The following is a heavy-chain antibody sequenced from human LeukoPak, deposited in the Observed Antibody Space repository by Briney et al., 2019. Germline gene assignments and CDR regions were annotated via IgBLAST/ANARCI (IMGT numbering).Heavy chain of an antibody. D-gene: IGHD6-13*01. CDR1: GFTFSSYA. V-gene: IGHV3-30-3*01. J-gene: IGHJ4*02. CDR2: ISYDGSNK. Sequence: PGRSLRLSCAASGFTFSSYAMHWVRQAPGKGLEWVAVISYDGSNKYYADSVKGRFTISRDNSKNTLYLQMNSLRAEDTAVYYCARDRQLVPFDYWGQGTLVTVSS. CDR3: ARDRQLVPFDY.